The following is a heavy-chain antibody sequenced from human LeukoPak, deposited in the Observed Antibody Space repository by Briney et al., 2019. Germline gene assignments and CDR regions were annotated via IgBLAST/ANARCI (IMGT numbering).Heavy chain of an antibody. CDR1: GFTFSSYA. CDR2: ISGSGGST. D-gene: IGHD3-3*01. V-gene: IGHV3-23*01. CDR3: AKAYYDFWSGPEGPPSDDAFDI. Sequence: GGSLRLSCAASGFTFSSYAMSWVRQAPGKGLEWVSAISGSGGSTYYADSVKGRFTISRDNSKNTLYLQMNSLRAEDTAVYYCAKAYYDFWSGPEGPPSDDAFDIWGQGTMVTVSS. J-gene: IGHJ3*02.